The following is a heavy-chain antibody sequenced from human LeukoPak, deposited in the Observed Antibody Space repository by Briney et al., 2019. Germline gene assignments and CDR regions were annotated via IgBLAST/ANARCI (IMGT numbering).Heavy chain of an antibody. D-gene: IGHD6-6*01. Sequence: PSETLSLTCTVSDYSISSGYYWGWIRQPPGKGLEWIGSIYHSGSTYYNPSLTSRVTISLDASKNQFSLKLSSVTAADTAVYYCAREEYSSSSGTFDYWGQGTLVTVSS. J-gene: IGHJ4*02. V-gene: IGHV4-38-2*02. CDR1: DYSISSGYY. CDR2: IYHSGST. CDR3: AREEYSSSSGTFDY.